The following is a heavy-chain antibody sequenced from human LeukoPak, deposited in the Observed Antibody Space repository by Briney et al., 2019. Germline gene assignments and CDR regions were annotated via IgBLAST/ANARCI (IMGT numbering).Heavy chain of an antibody. CDR3: ARDDYGDYRGVDY. CDR1: GYSISSGYY. V-gene: IGHV4-38-2*02. J-gene: IGHJ4*02. CDR2: IYHSGST. Sequence: SETLSLTCTVSGYSISSGYYWGWIRQPPGKGLEWIGTIYHSGSTYYNPSLKSRVTISVGTSKNQFSLKLSSVTAADTAVYYCARDDYGDYRGVDYWGRGTLVTVSS. D-gene: IGHD4-17*01.